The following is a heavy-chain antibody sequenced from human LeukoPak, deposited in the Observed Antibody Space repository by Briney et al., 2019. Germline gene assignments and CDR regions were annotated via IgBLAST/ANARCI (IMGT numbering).Heavy chain of an antibody. V-gene: IGHV4-59*01. CDR2: LYYSGST. D-gene: IGHD2-15*01. CDR1: GGSIRSYY. J-gene: IGHJ3*02. Sequence: PSETLSLTCTVSGGSIRSYYWSWIRQPPGKGLEWIGYLYYSGSTNYNPSLKSRVTISVDTSKNQFSLKLSSVTAADTAMYYCARGGPPRDSGGPDDAFDIWGQGTMVTVSS. CDR3: ARGGPPRDSGGPDDAFDI.